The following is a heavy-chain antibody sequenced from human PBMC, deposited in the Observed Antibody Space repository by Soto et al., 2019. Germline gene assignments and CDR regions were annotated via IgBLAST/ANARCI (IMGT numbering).Heavy chain of an antibody. CDR2: ISSSSSYI. J-gene: IGHJ6*02. D-gene: IGHD4-4*01. Sequence: GGSLRLSCAASGFTFSSYSMNWVRQAPGKGLEWVSSISSSSSYIYYADSVKGRFTIPRDNAKNSLYLQKNSLRAEDTAVYYCARYIDGYSYYYYGMDVWGQGTTVTVSS. CDR1: GFTFSSYS. V-gene: IGHV3-21*01. CDR3: ARYIDGYSYYYYGMDV.